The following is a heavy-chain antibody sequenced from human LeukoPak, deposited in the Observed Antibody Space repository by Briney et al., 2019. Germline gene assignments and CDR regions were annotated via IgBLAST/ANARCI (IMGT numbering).Heavy chain of an antibody. D-gene: IGHD4-17*01. Sequence: GGSLRLSCAASGFTFSSYAMHWVRQAPGKGLEWVALIWYDGRTKYYADSVKGRLTISRDNSKNTVYLKMSSLRAEDTAVYYCARDYRTTVTASDDAFDIWGQGTLVTVSS. V-gene: IGHV3-33*08. CDR1: GFTFSSYA. J-gene: IGHJ3*02. CDR2: IWYDGRTK. CDR3: ARDYRTTVTASDDAFDI.